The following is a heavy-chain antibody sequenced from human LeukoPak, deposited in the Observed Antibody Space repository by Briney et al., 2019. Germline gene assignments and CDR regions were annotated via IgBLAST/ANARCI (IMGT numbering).Heavy chain of an antibody. CDR1: GFTFSSYA. V-gene: IGHV3-30-3*01. CDR2: ISYDGFNK. D-gene: IGHD7-27*01. J-gene: IGHJ4*02. Sequence: GGSLRLSCAASGFTFSSYAMHWVRQAPGKGLEWVAVISYDGFNKYYADSVNGRFTISRDNSKNMLYLQMNSLRAEDTAVYYCAREAGDSYYFDYWGQGTLVTVSS. CDR3: AREAGDSYYFDY.